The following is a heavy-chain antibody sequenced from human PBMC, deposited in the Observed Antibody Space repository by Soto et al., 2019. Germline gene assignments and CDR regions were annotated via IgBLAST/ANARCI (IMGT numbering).Heavy chain of an antibody. V-gene: IGHV1-2*02. CDR1: GYTFTGYY. CDR2: INPNSGGT. D-gene: IGHD6-6*01. CDR3: AFHSSSSLYFQH. Sequence: ASVKVSCKASGYTFTGYYMHWVRRAPGQGLEWMGWINPNSGGTNYAQKFQGRVTMTRDTSISTAYMELSRLRSDDTAVYYCAFHSSSSLYFQHWGQGTLVTVSS. J-gene: IGHJ1*01.